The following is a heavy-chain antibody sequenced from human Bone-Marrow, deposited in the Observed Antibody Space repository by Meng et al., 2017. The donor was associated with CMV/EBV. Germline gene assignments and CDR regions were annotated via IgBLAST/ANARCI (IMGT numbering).Heavy chain of an antibody. V-gene: IGHV1-2*04. CDR3: ARDLMATSNWEFDY. J-gene: IGHJ4*02. Sequence: KASGYAFIDYFMHWLRQAPGQGLEWMGWLNPKSGGTNYAQKFQGWVTMTRDTSIGTAYLELSELKSDDTAVYYCARDLMATSNWEFDYWGQGTLVTVSS. D-gene: IGHD5-24*01. CDR1: GYAFIDYF. CDR2: LNPKSGGT.